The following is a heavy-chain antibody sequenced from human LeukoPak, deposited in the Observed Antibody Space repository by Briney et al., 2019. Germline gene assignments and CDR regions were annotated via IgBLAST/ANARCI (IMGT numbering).Heavy chain of an antibody. CDR1: GYSISNDYY. D-gene: IGHD1/OR15-1a*01. CDR2: IFYSGAA. CDR3: ARRIANRNWFDP. Sequence: SETLSLTCIVSGYSISNDYYWGWVRQPPGKGLEWIGSIFYSGAAHCNPSLKSRVTISVDTSNNQFSLMLSSVTAADTAVYYCARRIANRNWFDPWGQGTLVTVSS. V-gene: IGHV4-38-2*02. J-gene: IGHJ5*02.